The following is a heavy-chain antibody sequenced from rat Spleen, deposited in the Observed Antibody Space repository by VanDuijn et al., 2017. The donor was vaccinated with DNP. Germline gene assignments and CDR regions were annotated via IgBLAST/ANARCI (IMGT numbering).Heavy chain of an antibody. J-gene: IGHJ4*01. D-gene: IGHD1-11*01. CDR3: ATFEGRDA. CDR1: GFTFSDYN. V-gene: IGHV5S10*01. CDR2: VGYDGSST. Sequence: EVQLVESGGGLVQPGRSLKLSCAASGFTFSDYNMAWVRQAPKKGLECVATVGYDGSSTYYRDSVKGRFTISRDNVKSTLYLQMDSLRSEDTATYYCATFEGRDAWGQGTSVTVSS.